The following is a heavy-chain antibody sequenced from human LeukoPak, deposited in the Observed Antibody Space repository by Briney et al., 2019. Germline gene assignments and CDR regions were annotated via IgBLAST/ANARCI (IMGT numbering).Heavy chain of an antibody. CDR3: ATHVRGGNGFDP. J-gene: IGHJ5*02. Sequence: PGGSLRLSCAASGFTFSSYGMHWLRQAPGKGLEWVAVIWYDGSNKYYADSVKGRFTISRDNSKNTLYLQMNSLRAEDTAVYYCATHVRGGNGFDPWGQGTLVTVSS. CDR1: GFTFSSYG. D-gene: IGHD4-23*01. CDR2: IWYDGSNK. V-gene: IGHV3-33*01.